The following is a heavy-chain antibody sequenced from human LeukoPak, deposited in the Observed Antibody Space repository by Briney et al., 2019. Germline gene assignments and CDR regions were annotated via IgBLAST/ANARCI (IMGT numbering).Heavy chain of an antibody. Sequence: GGSLRLSCAVSGFTVSSNYMGGVRQAPGKGLEWVLVFYASGSIYYADFVKGRFTISRDNSENTVFLQMNALRAEDTAVYYCARLEKNSYYYMDVWGKGTTVTVSS. CDR3: ARLEKNSYYYMDV. CDR1: GFTVSSNY. V-gene: IGHV3-53*01. J-gene: IGHJ6*03. D-gene: IGHD1-1*01. CDR2: FYASGSI.